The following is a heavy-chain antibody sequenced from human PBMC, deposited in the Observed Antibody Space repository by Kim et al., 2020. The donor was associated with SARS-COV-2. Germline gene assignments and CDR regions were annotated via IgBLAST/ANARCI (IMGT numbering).Heavy chain of an antibody. CDR1: GVIFSSFG. CDR2: IWFGEKSE. Sequence: GGTLRLSCAGSGVIFSSFGMHWVRQAPGKGLERVAVIWFGEKSEYYADSVKGRFTISRDNSKNKVYLQMNSLRAEDTAVYYCASAFEYSTSDAFDIWGQGTMVTVSS. CDR3: ASAFEYSTSDAFDI. D-gene: IGHD5-12*01. V-gene: IGHV3-33*03. J-gene: IGHJ3*02.